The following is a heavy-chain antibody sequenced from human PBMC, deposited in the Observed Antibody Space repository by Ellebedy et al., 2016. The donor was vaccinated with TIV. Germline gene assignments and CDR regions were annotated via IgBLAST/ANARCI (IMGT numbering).Heavy chain of an antibody. CDR2: IAWDGSSS. V-gene: IGHV3-43*01. Sequence: GESLKISCAASGFSFGDYNMHWVRQPQGEGLDSVCLIAWDGSSSRCADSVKGRFTISRDNRENSLFLQMHSLRTEDTALYYCAKDAPNGSIDNWGQGTLVTVSS. CDR3: AKDAPNGSIDN. D-gene: IGHD6-13*01. CDR1: GFSFGDYN. J-gene: IGHJ4*02.